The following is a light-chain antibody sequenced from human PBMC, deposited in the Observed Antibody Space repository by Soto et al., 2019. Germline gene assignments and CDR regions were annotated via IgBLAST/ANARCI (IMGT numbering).Light chain of an antibody. CDR2: RDF. CDR3: QVWDSSTVV. V-gene: IGLV3-9*01. J-gene: IGLJ3*02. CDR1: NIGGKN. Sequence: SYELTQPLSVSVALGQTARIPCGGNNIGGKNVHWYQLKAGQAPVLVIYRDFNRPSGIPGRFSGSNSGNTATLAISGAQAGDDADYYCQVWDSSTVVFGGGTKLTVL.